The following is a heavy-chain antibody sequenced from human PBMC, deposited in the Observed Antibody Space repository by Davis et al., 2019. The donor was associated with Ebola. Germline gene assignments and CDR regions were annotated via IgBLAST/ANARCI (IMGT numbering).Heavy chain of an antibody. CDR1: GFTVSSNY. J-gene: IGHJ6*02. D-gene: IGHD3-3*01. V-gene: IGHV3-7*01. Sequence: GESLKISCAASGFTVSSNYMSWVRQAPGKGLEWVANIKQDGSEKYYVDSVKGRFTISRDNAKNSLYLQMNSLRAEDTAVYYCARAGYFEYYYYGMDVWGQGTTVTVSS. CDR3: ARAGYFEYYYYGMDV. CDR2: IKQDGSEK.